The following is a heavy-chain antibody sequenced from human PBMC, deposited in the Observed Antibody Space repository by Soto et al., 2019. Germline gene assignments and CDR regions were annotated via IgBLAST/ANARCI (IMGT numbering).Heavy chain of an antibody. CDR1: GFSFSSYG. J-gene: IGHJ4*02. Sequence: GGSLRLSCAASGFSFSSYGMSWVRQAPGKGLEWVSGISGSGSSTYYADSVKGRFTISRDSSTYTMFLQMNSLRAEDTAVYYCGVQYDYWGQGTLVTVSS. CDR2: ISGSGSST. CDR3: GVQYDY. V-gene: IGHV3-23*01.